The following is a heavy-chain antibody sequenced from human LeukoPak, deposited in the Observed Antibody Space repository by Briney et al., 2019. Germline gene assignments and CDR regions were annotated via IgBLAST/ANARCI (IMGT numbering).Heavy chain of an antibody. J-gene: IGHJ4*02. CDR2: IKQDGSEK. Sequence: GGSLRLSCAASGFTFSSYWMSWVRQAPGKGLEWVANIKQDGSEKYYVDSVKGRFTISRDNAKNSLYLQMNSLRAEDTAVYYCARVSHGYYYDSSGYYFDYWGQGALVTVSS. D-gene: IGHD3-22*01. V-gene: IGHV3-7*01. CDR3: ARVSHGYYYDSSGYYFDY. CDR1: GFTFSSYW.